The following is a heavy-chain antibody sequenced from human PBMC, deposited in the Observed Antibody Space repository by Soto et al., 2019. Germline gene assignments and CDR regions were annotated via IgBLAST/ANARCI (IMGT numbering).Heavy chain of an antibody. J-gene: IGHJ3*02. D-gene: IGHD2-15*01. CDR1: GGSISSYY. Sequence: SETLSLPCTVSGGSISSYYWSWIRQPPGKGLEWIGYIYYSGSTNYNPSLKSRVTMAVDTSKNQFSLKLSSVTAADTAVYYCARHCSGGSCYYAFDIWGQGTMVTVSS. V-gene: IGHV4-59*08. CDR3: ARHCSGGSCYYAFDI. CDR2: IYYSGST.